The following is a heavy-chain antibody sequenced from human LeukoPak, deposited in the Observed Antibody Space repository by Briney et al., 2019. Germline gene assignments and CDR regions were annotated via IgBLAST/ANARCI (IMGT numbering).Heavy chain of an antibody. V-gene: IGHV4-30-4*08. Sequence: SETLSLTCTVSGGSISSYYWSWIRQPPGKGLEWIGYIYYSGSTYYNPSLKSRVTISVDTSKNQFSLKLSSVTAADTAVYYCARERREYMDVWGKGTTVTVSS. D-gene: IGHD1-26*01. CDR3: ARERREYMDV. CDR2: IYYSGST. J-gene: IGHJ6*03. CDR1: GGSISSYY.